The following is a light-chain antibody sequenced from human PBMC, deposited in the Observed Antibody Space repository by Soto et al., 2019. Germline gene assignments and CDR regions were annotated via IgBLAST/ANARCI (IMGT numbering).Light chain of an antibody. CDR3: QHYNSYSEA. CDR1: HGISSW. CDR2: KAS. J-gene: IGKJ1*01. Sequence: DIQMTQSPSTLSASVGDRVTITCRASHGISSWLAWYQQKPGKAPKLLVYKASTLKSGVPSRFSGSGSGTEFTLTISSLQPDDFATYYCQHYNSYSEAFGQGTKVDIK. V-gene: IGKV1-5*03.